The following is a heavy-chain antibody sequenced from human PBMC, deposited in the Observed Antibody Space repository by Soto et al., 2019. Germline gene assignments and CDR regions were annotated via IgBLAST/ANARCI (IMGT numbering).Heavy chain of an antibody. CDR1: GFTFSDYS. D-gene: IGHD3-22*01. CDR2: SRRSSTLL. Sequence: GSLSLSCAASGFTFSDYSMNWVRQAPGNGLEWVSSSRRSSTLLYYADSVKGRFTISRDTAKNSLYLQMNSLRAEDTAVYYCAREYYYESNGWLRPFDYWGQGTLVTVSS. V-gene: IGHV3-21*06. CDR3: AREYYYESNGWLRPFDY. J-gene: IGHJ4*02.